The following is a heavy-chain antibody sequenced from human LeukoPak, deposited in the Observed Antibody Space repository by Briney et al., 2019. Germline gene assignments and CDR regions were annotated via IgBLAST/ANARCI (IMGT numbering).Heavy chain of an antibody. CDR3: ARDKDTSSCLDY. CDR1: GGSISSYY. Sequence: SETLSLTCTVSGGSISSYYWSWIRQPPGKGPEWIGYIYYSGSTKYNPSLKSRVTISVDTSKNQFSLKLSSVAAADTAVYYCARDKDTSSCLDYWGQGTLVTVSS. D-gene: IGHD6-13*01. CDR2: IYYSGST. V-gene: IGHV4-59*01. J-gene: IGHJ4*02.